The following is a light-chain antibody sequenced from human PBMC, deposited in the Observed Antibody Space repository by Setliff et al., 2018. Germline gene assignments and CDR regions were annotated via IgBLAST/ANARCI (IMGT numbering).Light chain of an antibody. CDR3: SSYAGSSNGV. Sequence: QSALAQPPSASGSPGQSVTISCTGTSRDVGGYNFVSWYQQHPGKAPKLIISEVSKRPSGVPDRFSGSKSGNTASLTVSGLQAEDEADYYCSSYAGSSNGVFGTGTKVTVL. CDR1: SRDVGGYNF. CDR2: EVS. J-gene: IGLJ1*01. V-gene: IGLV2-8*01.